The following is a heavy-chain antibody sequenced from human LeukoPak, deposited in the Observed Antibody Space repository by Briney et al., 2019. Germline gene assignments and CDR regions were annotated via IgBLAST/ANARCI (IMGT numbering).Heavy chain of an antibody. J-gene: IGHJ4*02. CDR1: GFTFSSYA. V-gene: IGHV3-23*01. D-gene: IGHD3-3*01. Sequence: GGSLRLSCAASGFTFSSYAMSWVRQAPGMGLEWASAISGSGGSTYYADSVKGRFTISRDNSKNTLYLQMNSLRAEDTAVYYCARDRWVDFWSGYSYYFDYWGQGTLVTVSS. CDR3: ARDRWVDFWSGYSYYFDY. CDR2: ISGSGGST.